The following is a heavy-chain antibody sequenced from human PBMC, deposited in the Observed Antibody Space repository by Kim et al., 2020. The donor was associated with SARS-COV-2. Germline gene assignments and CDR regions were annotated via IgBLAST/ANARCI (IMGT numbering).Heavy chain of an antibody. J-gene: IGHJ4*02. CDR3: ARRRFNVGRSTVFDD. CDR2: TISKANSYAT. Sequence: GGSLRLSCAASGFTFSGSAMHWVRQASGKGLEWVGRTISKANSYATAYAASVKGRFTISRDDSENTAYLQMNSLKTEDTAVYYCARRRFNVGRSTVFDDWGQGTLVTVSS. V-gene: IGHV3-73*01. CDR1: GFTFSGSA. D-gene: IGHD4-17*01.